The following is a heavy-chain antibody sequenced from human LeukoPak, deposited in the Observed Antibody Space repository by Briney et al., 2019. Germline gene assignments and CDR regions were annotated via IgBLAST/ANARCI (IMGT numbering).Heavy chain of an antibody. CDR2: IYSGGST. J-gene: IGHJ4*02. CDR1: GFTVSSNY. D-gene: IGHD3-22*01. V-gene: IGHV3-66*01. CDR3: ARERGPNYYDSSGFDY. Sequence: GGSLRLSCAASGFTVSSNYMSWVRQAPGKGLEWVSVIYSGGSTYYADFVKGRFTISRDNSKNTLYLQMNSLRAEDTAVYYCARERGPNYYDSSGFDYWGQGTLVTVSS.